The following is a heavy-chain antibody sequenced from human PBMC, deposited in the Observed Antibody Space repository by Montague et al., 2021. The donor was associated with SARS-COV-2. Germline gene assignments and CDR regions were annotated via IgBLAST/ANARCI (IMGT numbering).Heavy chain of an antibody. J-gene: IGHJ4*02. Sequence: CAISGDSVSSDSAAWNWIRQSPSRGLEWLERTYYRSKWYYEYAVSLKSRITINPDTSKNQFSLQVKSMTPEDTAVYYCALAVAGRGGYDYWGQGTLVTVSS. D-gene: IGHD6-19*01. V-gene: IGHV6-1*01. CDR3: ALAVAGRGGYDY. CDR1: GDSVSSDSAA. CDR2: TYYRSKWYY.